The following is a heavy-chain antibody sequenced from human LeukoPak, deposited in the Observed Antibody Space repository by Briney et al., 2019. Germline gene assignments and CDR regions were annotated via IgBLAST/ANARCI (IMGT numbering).Heavy chain of an antibody. D-gene: IGHD1-26*01. CDR2: ISGSGGST. V-gene: IGHV3-23*01. CDR1: GFTFSTYA. J-gene: IGHJ4*02. CDR3: AKARIVGAYFGY. Sequence: GGSLRLSCAASGFTFSTYAMSWVRQAPGKGLEWVSSISGSGGSTYYADSVKGRFTISRDKSKNTLYLQMNSLRVEDTAVYYCAKARIVGAYFGYWGQGTLVTVSS.